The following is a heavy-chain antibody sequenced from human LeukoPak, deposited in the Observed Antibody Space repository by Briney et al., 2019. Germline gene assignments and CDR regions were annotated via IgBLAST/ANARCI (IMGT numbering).Heavy chain of an antibody. Sequence: GGSLRLSCAASGFTVSSNYMNWVRQAPGKGLEWVSVIYSGGSTYYADSMKGRFTISRDNSKNTLYLQMNSLRDEDTAVYYCAREDYYDSSGLDYWGQGTLVTVSS. J-gene: IGHJ4*02. CDR3: AREDYYDSSGLDY. D-gene: IGHD3-22*01. CDR1: GFTVSSNY. V-gene: IGHV3-53*01. CDR2: IYSGGST.